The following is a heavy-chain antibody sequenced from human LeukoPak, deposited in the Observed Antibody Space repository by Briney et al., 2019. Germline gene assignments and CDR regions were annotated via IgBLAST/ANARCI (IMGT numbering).Heavy chain of an antibody. V-gene: IGHV3-30-3*01. Sequence: GGSLRLSCAASGFTFSSYAMHWVRQAPGKGLEWVAVISYDGSNKYYADSVKGRFTISRDNSKNTLYLQMNSLRAEDTAVYYCARDPGVAAPEGGQGTLVTVSS. CDR2: ISYDGSNK. D-gene: IGHD6-13*01. CDR3: ARDPGVAAPE. J-gene: IGHJ4*02. CDR1: GFTFSSYA.